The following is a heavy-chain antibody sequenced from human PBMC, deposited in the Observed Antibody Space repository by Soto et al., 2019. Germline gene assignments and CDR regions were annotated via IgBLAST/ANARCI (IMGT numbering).Heavy chain of an antibody. CDR1: GFTFSSYS. CDR2: ISSSSSTI. J-gene: IGHJ4*02. Sequence: EVQLMESGGGLVQPGGSLRLSCAASGFTFSSYSMNWVRQAPGKGLEWVSYISSSSSTIYYADSVKGRFTISRDNAKNSLYLQMNSLRAEDTAVYYCARGDSSGWYGVDYWGQGTLVTVSS. CDR3: ARGDSSGWYGVDY. V-gene: IGHV3-48*01. D-gene: IGHD6-19*01.